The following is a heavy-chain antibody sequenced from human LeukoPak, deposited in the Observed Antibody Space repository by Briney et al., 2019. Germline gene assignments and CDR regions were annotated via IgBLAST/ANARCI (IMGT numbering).Heavy chain of an antibody. D-gene: IGHD6-19*01. CDR3: ARDSSGWYPDAFDI. J-gene: IGHJ3*02. CDR1: GYTFTSYG. V-gene: IGHV1-18*01. Sequence: ASVKVSCKASGYTFTSYGISWVRQAPGQGLEWMGWISAYNGNTSYAQKLQGRVTMTTDTSTSTAYMELRSLRSDDTAVYYRARDSSGWYPDAFDIWGQGTMVTVSS. CDR2: ISAYNGNT.